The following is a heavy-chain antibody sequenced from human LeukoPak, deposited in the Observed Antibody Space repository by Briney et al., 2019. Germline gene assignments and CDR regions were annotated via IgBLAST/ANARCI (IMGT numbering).Heavy chain of an antibody. CDR3: ARSRGTIF. Sequence: SQTLSLTCTVSGGSITSGTYYWTWIRHHPGKGLEWIGYIYSSGDTQYNPSLRSRVTMSVDTSKSQFSLKLSSVTAADTAVYYCARSRGTIFWGQGTMVTVSS. CDR2: IYSSGDT. V-gene: IGHV4-31*03. D-gene: IGHD1-1*01. CDR1: GGSITSGTYY. J-gene: IGHJ3*01.